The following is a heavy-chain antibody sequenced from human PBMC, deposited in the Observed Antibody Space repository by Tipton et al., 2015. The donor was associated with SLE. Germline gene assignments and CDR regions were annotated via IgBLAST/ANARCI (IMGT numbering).Heavy chain of an antibody. D-gene: IGHD3-9*01. CDR2: IYYSGRT. CDR3: AREYFDISTGYPFDY. V-gene: IGHV4-39*02. Sequence: TLSLTCTVSGGSLSSSSYYWGWFRQPPGKGLEWIGSIYYSGRTYYNPSLKSRVTISIDTSKNQFSLKLSSVTAADTAVYYCAREYFDISTGYPFDYWGQGTLVTVSS. J-gene: IGHJ4*02. CDR1: GGSLSSSSYY.